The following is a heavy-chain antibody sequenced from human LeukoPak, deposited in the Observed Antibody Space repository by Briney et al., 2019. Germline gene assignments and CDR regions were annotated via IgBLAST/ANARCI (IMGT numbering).Heavy chain of an antibody. V-gene: IGHV3-66*01. CDR3: AREKQSGGTPFDY. CDR1: EFSVGSNY. D-gene: IGHD1-26*01. Sequence: GGSLRLSCAASEFSVGSNYMTWVRQAPGKGLEWVSLYSGGSTYYADSVKGRFTISRDNSKNTVYLQMNSLRDEDTAVYYCAREKQSGGTPFDYWGQGSLVTVSS. CDR2: YSGGST. J-gene: IGHJ4*02.